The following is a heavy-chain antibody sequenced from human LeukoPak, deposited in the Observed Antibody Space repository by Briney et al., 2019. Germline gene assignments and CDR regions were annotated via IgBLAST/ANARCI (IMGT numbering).Heavy chain of an antibody. Sequence: PGGSLRLSCVASGFTFSNAWMNWVRQAPGKGLEWVGRIKSKAEGETIDYAAPVKGRFTFSRDDSKNMLYLQMNSLKSEDTAVYYCSTLTSRGLSDSWGQGTLVTVSS. CDR2: IKSKAEGETI. CDR1: GFTFSNAW. CDR3: STLTSRGLSDS. D-gene: IGHD1-20*01. J-gene: IGHJ4*02. V-gene: IGHV3-15*07.